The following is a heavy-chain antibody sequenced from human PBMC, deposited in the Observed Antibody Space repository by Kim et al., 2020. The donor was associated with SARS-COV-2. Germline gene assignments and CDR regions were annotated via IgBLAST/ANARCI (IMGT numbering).Heavy chain of an antibody. Sequence: GGSLRLSCAASDFTFSNNWMHWVRQAPGKGLEWVANIKEDGSGKNYVDSVKGRFTISRDNAKTSLYLQMNRLRADDTAVYYCARGYFDSWGQGTLVTVSS. J-gene: IGHJ4*02. CDR2: IKEDGSGK. V-gene: IGHV3-7*03. CDR1: DFTFSNNW. CDR3: ARGYFDS.